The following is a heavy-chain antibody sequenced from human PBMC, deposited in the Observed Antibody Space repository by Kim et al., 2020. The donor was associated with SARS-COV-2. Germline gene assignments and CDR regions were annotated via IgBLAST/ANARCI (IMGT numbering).Heavy chain of an antibody. D-gene: IGHD2-2*02. J-gene: IGHJ6*03. CDR1: GGSISSSSYY. V-gene: IGHV4-39*01. CDR2: IYYSGST. Sequence: SETLSLTCTVSGGSISSSSYYWGWIRQPPGKGLEWIGSIYYSGSTYYNPSLKSRVTISVDTSKNQFSLKLSSVTGADTAVYYCASGPAEDIVVVPAAIRFVYYYYYYLAVWGKGTTVTVPS. CDR3: ASGPAEDIVVVPAAIRFVYYYYYYLAV.